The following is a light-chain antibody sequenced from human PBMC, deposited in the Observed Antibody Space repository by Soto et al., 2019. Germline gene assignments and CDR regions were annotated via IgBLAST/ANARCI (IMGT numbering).Light chain of an antibody. Sequence: SYELTQPPSVSVSPGQTASITCSGDKLGDKYACWYQQKPGQSPVLLIYQDSKRPSGIPERFSGSNSGNTATLTIRGTQALDEADYYCQAWDSSTVVFGGGTKLTVL. V-gene: IGLV3-1*01. J-gene: IGLJ2*01. CDR2: QDS. CDR1: KLGDKY. CDR3: QAWDSSTVV.